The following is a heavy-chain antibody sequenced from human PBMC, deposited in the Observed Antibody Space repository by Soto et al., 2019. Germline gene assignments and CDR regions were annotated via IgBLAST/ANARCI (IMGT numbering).Heavy chain of an antibody. CDR1: GGSISSGGYS. CDR3: ARDRRETARGEFDD. V-gene: IGHV4-30-2*01. CDR2: IYHSGST. J-gene: IGHJ4*02. Sequence: SETLSLTCAVSGGSISSGGYSWSWIRQPPGKGLEWIGYIYHSGSTYYNPSLKSRVTISVDRSKNQFSLKLSSVTAADTAVYYCARDRRETARGEFDDWGQGTLVTVSS. D-gene: IGHD5-18*01.